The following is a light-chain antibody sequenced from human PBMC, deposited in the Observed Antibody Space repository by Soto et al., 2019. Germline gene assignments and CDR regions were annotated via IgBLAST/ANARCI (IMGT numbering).Light chain of an antibody. V-gene: IGLV1-36*01. CDR3: AAWDDRLSGWV. CDR2: SDD. CDR1: SSNVGNNA. J-gene: IGLJ3*02. Sequence: QSVLTQPPSVSGVPRQGVTISCSGSSSNVGNNAVNWYQQFPGKAPKLPVFSDDLVPSGVSDRFSGSKSGTSASLAISGLQAEDEADYYCAAWDDRLSGWVFGGGTKVTVL.